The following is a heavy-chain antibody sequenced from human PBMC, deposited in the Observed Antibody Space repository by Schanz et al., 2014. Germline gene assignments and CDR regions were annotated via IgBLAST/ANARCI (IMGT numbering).Heavy chain of an antibody. CDR3: ARGGYSSGWYDRDIAHFDY. Sequence: QVQLIQSGAEVKKPGASVKVSCKASGYTFTSTPLSWVRQAPGEGPEWMGWISAYNGNTNYAQKLQGRVTMTTDTSTSTAYMELRSLRSDDTAVYYCARGGYSSGWYDRDIAHFDYWGQGTLVTVSS. D-gene: IGHD6-19*01. CDR2: ISAYNGNT. J-gene: IGHJ4*02. CDR1: GYTFTSTP. V-gene: IGHV1-18*01.